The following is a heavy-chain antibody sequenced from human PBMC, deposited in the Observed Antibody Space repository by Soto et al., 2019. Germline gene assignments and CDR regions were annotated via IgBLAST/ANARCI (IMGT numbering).Heavy chain of an antibody. CDR3: ATAQTYSSSWYWFDP. CDR1: GFTFSSYA. J-gene: IGHJ5*02. D-gene: IGHD6-13*01. CDR2: ISGSGGST. V-gene: IGHV3-23*01. Sequence: EVQLLESGGGLVQPGGSLRLSCAASGFTFSSYAMSWVRQAPGKGLEWGSAISGSGGSTYYADSVKGRFTISRDNSKNPLYLQMNSLRAEDTAVYYCATAQTYSSSWYWFDPWGQGNLVTVSS.